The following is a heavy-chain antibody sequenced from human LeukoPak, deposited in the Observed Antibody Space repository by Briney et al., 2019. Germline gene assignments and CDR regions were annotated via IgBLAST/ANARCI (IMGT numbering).Heavy chain of an antibody. J-gene: IGHJ4*02. CDR3: ARDPLTQNDY. Sequence: PGGSLRLSCAAFGFTFDSYWMSWVRQAPGKGLEWVANIKQDGNEKYYVDSVKGRFTISRDNAKNSLYLQMNSLRAEDTAVYYCARDPLTQNDYWGLGTLVTVSS. V-gene: IGHV3-7*01. CDR1: GFTFDSYW. CDR2: IKQDGNEK. D-gene: IGHD1-14*01.